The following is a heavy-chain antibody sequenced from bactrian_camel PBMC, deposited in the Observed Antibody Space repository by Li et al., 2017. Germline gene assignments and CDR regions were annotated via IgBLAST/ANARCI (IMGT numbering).Heavy chain of an antibody. V-gene: IGHV3S53*01. CDR1: GASYPPVC. CDR2: ISKGGTP. J-gene: IGHJ4*01. D-gene: IGHD5*01. CDR3: NIGLCGTWPPGQDNY. Sequence: QVQLVESGGGSVQSGGSLRLSCVVTGASYPPVCMGWFRQAPGNECETVSSISKGGTPYYVDSVKGRFSVSQDNASMTVYLQMNNLKPEDTATYYCNIGLCGTWPPGQDNYWGQGTQVTVS.